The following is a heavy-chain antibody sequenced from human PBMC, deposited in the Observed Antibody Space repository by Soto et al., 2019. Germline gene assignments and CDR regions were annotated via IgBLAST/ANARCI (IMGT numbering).Heavy chain of an antibody. CDR3: ARGVRNYYGVDV. CDR2: IKFDGGIT. V-gene: IGHV3-74*01. D-gene: IGHD2-2*01. Sequence: DVQLVESGGGLVQPGGSLRLSCVASGFTFSDYWMHWVRQAPGKGLVWVSRIKFDGGITSHADSVKGRFTISRDNARNTVHLQMNSLRAEDTGVYYCARGVRNYYGVDVWGQGTTVTVSS. CDR1: GFTFSDYW. J-gene: IGHJ6*02.